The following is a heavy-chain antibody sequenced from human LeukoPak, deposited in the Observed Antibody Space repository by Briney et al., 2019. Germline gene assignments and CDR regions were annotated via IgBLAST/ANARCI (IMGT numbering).Heavy chain of an antibody. J-gene: IGHJ6*02. V-gene: IGHV4-34*01. CDR2: INHSGST. Sequence: SETLSLTCAAYGGSFSGYYWSWIRQPPGKGLEWIGEINHSGSTNYNPSLKSRVTISVDTSKNQFSLKMSSVTAADTAVYYCARMSRYYGSGSYYPWGYYYYGMDVWGQGTTVTVSS. CDR1: GGSFSGYY. CDR3: ARMSRYYGSGSYYPWGYYYYGMDV. D-gene: IGHD3-10*01.